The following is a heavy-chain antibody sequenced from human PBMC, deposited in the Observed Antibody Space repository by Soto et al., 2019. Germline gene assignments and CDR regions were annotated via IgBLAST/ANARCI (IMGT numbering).Heavy chain of an antibody. V-gene: IGHV4-34*11. CDR2: IYSSGST. CDR1: GGSFSGYY. J-gene: IGHJ4*02. CDR3: ARGGTGGRTTVTTYAV. Sequence: QVQLQQWGAGLLKPSETLSLTCAVYGGSFSGYYWSWIRQPPGKGLEWIGFIYSSGSTNYNPSVKSRVTISAETSRNQVSLKLTPVTTADTAVYYCARGGTGGRTTVTTYAVWGQGTLVTVSS. D-gene: IGHD4-17*01.